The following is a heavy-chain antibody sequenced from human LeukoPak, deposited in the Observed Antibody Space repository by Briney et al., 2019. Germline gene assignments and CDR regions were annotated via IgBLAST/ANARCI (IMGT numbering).Heavy chain of an antibody. J-gene: IGHJ6*03. V-gene: IGHV3-48*04. CDR1: GFTFSSYS. D-gene: IGHD1-1*01. Sequence: PGGSLRLSCTASGFTFSSYSMNWVRQAPGKGLEWVSYISSSSSTICYADSVKGRFTISRDNAKNSLYLQMNSLRAEDTAVYYCASLTTRLYYYYYMDVWGKGTTVTVSS. CDR2: ISSSSSTI. CDR3: ASLTTRLYYYYYMDV.